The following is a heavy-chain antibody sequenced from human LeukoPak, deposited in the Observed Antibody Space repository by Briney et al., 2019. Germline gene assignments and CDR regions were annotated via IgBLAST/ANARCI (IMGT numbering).Heavy chain of an antibody. J-gene: IGHJ4*02. D-gene: IGHD3-22*01. CDR3: ARQKILDDNYDSSGYYVDQ. CDR1: NGSIITSSYS. Sequence: PSETLSLTCTVSNGSIITSSYSWGWIRQPPGKGLEWIGSIYYRGRTYYSPSLKTRVTISADTSNNQFSLNLSSVTASDTAVYYCARQKILDDNYDSSGYYVDQWGQGSLVTVSS. V-gene: IGHV4-39*01. CDR2: IYYRGRT.